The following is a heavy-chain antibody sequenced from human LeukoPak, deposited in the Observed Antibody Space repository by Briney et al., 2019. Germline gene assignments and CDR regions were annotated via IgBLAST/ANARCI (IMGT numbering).Heavy chain of an antibody. V-gene: IGHV4-61*09. CDR3: ARQTVTTFPEYYFDY. J-gene: IGHJ4*02. CDR1: GGSISSGGYY. Sequence: PSQTLSLTCTVSGGSISSGGYYWGWIRQPPGKGLEWIGHIYGSGSTNYNPSLKSRVTLSVDTSKNQFSLKLSSVTAADTAVYYCARQTVTTFPEYYFDYWGQGTLVTVSS. D-gene: IGHD4-11*01. CDR2: IYGSGST.